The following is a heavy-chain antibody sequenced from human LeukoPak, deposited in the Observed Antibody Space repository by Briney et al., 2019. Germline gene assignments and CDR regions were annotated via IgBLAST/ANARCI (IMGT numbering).Heavy chain of an antibody. CDR2: INSGGST. CDR3: AKHGDYSGYFDY. Sequence: GGSLRLSCAASGFTVSSNYMSWVRQAPGKGLEWVSVINSGGSTYYADSAKGRFTISRDNSKNTLYLQMNSLRAEDTAVYYCAKHGDYSGYFDYWGQGTLVTVSS. D-gene: IGHD4-17*01. V-gene: IGHV3-53*01. J-gene: IGHJ4*02. CDR1: GFTVSSNY.